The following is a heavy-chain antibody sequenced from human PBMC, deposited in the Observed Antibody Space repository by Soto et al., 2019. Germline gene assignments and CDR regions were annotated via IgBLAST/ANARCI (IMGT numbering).Heavy chain of an antibody. CDR1: GFTFSSYG. D-gene: IGHD3-10*01. J-gene: IGHJ6*02. CDR2: ISYDGSNK. Sequence: QVQLVESGGGVVQPGRSLRLSCAASGFTFSSYGMHWVRQAPGKGLEWVAVISYDGSNKYYADSVKGRFTISRDNSKNTLYLQMNSLRAEDTAVYYCAKARPGPGYYYGMDVWGQGTTVTVS. V-gene: IGHV3-30*18. CDR3: AKARPGPGYYYGMDV.